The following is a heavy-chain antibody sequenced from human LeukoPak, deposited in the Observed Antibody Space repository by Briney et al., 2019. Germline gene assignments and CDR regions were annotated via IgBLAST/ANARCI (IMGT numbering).Heavy chain of an antibody. CDR1: GYTFSSYG. J-gene: IGHJ4*02. Sequence: ASVKVSCKASGYTFSSYGISWVRQAPGQGLEWMGWISAYNGNTNYAQMVQGRVTMTTDTSTSTAYMEVRSLRSDDTAMYYCARLPLDYYDSSGYYHFDYWGQGTLVTVSS. D-gene: IGHD3-22*01. CDR3: ARLPLDYYDSSGYYHFDY. V-gene: IGHV1-18*01. CDR2: ISAYNGNT.